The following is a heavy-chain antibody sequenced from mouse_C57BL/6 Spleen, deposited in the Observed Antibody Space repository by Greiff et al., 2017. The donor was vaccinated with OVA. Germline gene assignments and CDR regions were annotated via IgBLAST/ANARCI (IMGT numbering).Heavy chain of an antibody. D-gene: IGHD2-3*01. CDR2: IWSGGST. V-gene: IGHV2-2*01. CDR1: GFSFTSYG. CDR3: ASPFYDGYAMDY. J-gene: IGHJ4*01. Sequence: QVQLKQSGPGLVQPSQRLSITCTVSGFSFTSYGVHWVRQSPGKGLEWLGVIWSGGSTDYNAAFISRLSISKDNSKSQVFFKMNSLQADDTAIYYCASPFYDGYAMDYWGQGTSVTVSS.